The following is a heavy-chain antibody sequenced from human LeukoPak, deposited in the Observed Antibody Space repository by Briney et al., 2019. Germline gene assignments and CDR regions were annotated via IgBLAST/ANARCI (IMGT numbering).Heavy chain of an antibody. CDR1: GGSFSGYY. J-gene: IGHJ5*02. D-gene: IGHD3-16*01. CDR2: INHSGST. Sequence: ETLSLTCAVYGGSFSGYYWSWIRQPPGKGLEWIGEINHSGSTNYNPSLKSRVTISVDTSKNQFSLKLSSVTAADTAVYYCATRGIGNWFDPWGQGTLVTVSS. CDR3: ATRGIGNWFDP. V-gene: IGHV4-34*01.